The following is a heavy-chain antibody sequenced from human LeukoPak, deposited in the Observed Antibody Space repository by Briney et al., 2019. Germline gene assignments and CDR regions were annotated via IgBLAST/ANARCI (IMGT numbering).Heavy chain of an antibody. J-gene: IGHJ4*02. Sequence: GGSLRLSCAASGFTFSNAWMSWVRQAPGKGLEWVGRIKSKTDGGTTDYAAPVKGRFTISRDDSKNTLYLQMNSLKTDDTAVYYCTTILRIAAAGPFDYWGQGTLVTVSS. V-gene: IGHV3-15*01. CDR2: IKSKTDGGTT. CDR1: GFTFSNAW. D-gene: IGHD6-13*01. CDR3: TTILRIAAAGPFDY.